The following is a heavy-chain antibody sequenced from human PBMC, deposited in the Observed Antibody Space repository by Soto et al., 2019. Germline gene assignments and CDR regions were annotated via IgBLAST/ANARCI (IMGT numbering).Heavy chain of an antibody. V-gene: IGHV4-31*03. CDR2: VSDSGST. CDR3: ARDQSWFGGQTDY. D-gene: IGHD3-10*01. CDR1: GGSISSGGYN. Sequence: QVQLQESGPGLVKPSQTLSLTCTVSGGSISSGGYNWTWIRQHPGKGLEWIGYVSDSGSTYYNPSLTSRVTSSVDMSKNQSSLKLSSVTAADTAVYYCARDQSWFGGQTDYWGQGTLVTVSS. J-gene: IGHJ4*02.